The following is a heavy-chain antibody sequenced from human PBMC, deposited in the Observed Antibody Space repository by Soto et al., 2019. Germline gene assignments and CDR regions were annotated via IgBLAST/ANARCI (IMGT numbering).Heavy chain of an antibody. D-gene: IGHD3-3*01. Sequence: GASVKVSCKASGYTVTSYGISWVRQAPGQGLEWMGWSSAYNGNTNYAQKLQGRVTMTTDTSTSTAYMELRSLRSDDTAVYYCARDPGRNTYYDFWSGYYPGNHYFDSWGQGTLVTVSS. J-gene: IGHJ4*02. CDR1: GYTVTSYG. CDR3: ARDPGRNTYYDFWSGYYPGNHYFDS. V-gene: IGHV1-18*01. CDR2: SSAYNGNT.